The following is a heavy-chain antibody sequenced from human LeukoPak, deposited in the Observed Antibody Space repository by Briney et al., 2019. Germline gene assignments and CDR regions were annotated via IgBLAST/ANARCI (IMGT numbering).Heavy chain of an antibody. CDR1: GGSISSSSYY. CDR3: ARVKDPGGYYYYYYMDV. CDR2: IYYSGST. V-gene: IGHV4-39*07. Sequence: SETLSLTCTVSGGSISSSSYYWGWIRQPPGKGLEWIGSIYYSGSTYYNPSLKSRVAISVDTSKNQFSLKLTSVTAADTAVYYCARVKDPGGYYYYYYMDVWGKGTTVTVSS. J-gene: IGHJ6*03. D-gene: IGHD3-16*01.